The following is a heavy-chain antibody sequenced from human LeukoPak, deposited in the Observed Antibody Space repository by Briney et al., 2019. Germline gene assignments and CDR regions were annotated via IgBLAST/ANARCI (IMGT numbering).Heavy chain of an antibody. J-gene: IGHJ4*02. Sequence: PGGSLRLSCAASGFTFSNYDMHWVRQAPGKGLEWVTFIRYGGSNKFYADSVKGRFTISRDNSKNTLYLQMNSLRAEDTAVYYCAKGTYDSSGYPWKAVEYYFDYWGQGTLVTVSS. V-gene: IGHV3-30*02. CDR2: IRYGGSNK. CDR3: AKGTYDSSGYPWKAVEYYFDY. D-gene: IGHD3-22*01. CDR1: GFTFSNYD.